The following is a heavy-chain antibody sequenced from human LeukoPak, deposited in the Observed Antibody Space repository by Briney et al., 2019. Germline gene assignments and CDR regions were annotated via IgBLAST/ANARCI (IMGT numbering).Heavy chain of an antibody. D-gene: IGHD6-19*01. CDR1: GYTFTSYA. V-gene: IGHV1-3*01. Sequence: ASVKVSCKASGYTFTSYAMHWVRQAPGQRLEWMGWINAGNGNTKYSQKFQGRVTITRDTSASTAYMELSSLRSEDTAVYYCARDEYSSGSFDYWGQGTLVTVSS. J-gene: IGHJ4*02. CDR2: INAGNGNT. CDR3: ARDEYSSGSFDY.